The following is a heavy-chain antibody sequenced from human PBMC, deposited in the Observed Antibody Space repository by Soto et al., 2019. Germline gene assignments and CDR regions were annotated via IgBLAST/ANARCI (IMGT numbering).Heavy chain of an antibody. CDR2: INAGNGNT. CDR3: AREVAAAGRCYYMDV. Sequence: ASVKVSCKASGYTFTSFAIHWVRQAPGQRLEWMGWINAGNGNTKYSQKFQGRVTVTRDTSASTAYMELSSLRSEDTAVYYCAREVAAAGRCYYMDVWGKGTTVTVSS. V-gene: IGHV1-3*01. CDR1: GYTFTSFA. D-gene: IGHD6-13*01. J-gene: IGHJ6*03.